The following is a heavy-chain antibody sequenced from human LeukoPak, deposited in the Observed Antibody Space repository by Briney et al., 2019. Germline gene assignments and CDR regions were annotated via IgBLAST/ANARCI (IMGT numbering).Heavy chain of an antibody. CDR1: GGSFSGYY. J-gene: IGHJ4*02. V-gene: IGHV3-23*01. CDR2: ISGSGVST. CDR3: AKGPLLWD. Sequence: ETLSLTCAVYGGSFSGYYWSWVRQAPGKGLEWVSSISGSGVSTYYADSVKGRFTISRDNSKNTLYLQMNSLRAEDTAVYYCAKGPLLWDWGQGTLVTVSS. D-gene: IGHD2/OR15-2a*01.